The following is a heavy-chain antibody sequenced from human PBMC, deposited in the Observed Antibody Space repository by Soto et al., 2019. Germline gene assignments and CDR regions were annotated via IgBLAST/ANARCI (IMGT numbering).Heavy chain of an antibody. Sequence: GASVKVSCKASGGTFSSYAISWVRQAPGQGLEWMGGIIPIFGTANYAQKFQGRVTITADESTSTAYMELSSLRSEDTAVYYCARVPYLAAAGGLFDYWGQGNLVTVSS. CDR2: IIPIFGTA. J-gene: IGHJ4*02. CDR1: GGTFSSYA. D-gene: IGHD6-13*01. V-gene: IGHV1-69*13. CDR3: ARVPYLAAAGGLFDY.